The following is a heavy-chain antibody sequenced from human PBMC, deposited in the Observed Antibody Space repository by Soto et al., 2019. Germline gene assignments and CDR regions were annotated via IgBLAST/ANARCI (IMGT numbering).Heavy chain of an antibody. D-gene: IGHD3-22*01. CDR2: IWYDGSNK. Sequence: LRLSCAASGFTFSSYGMHWVRQAPGKGLEWVAVIWYDGSNKYYADSVKGRFTISRDNSKNTLYLQMNSLRAEDTAVYYCARDLYYYDSSGYFDYWGQGTLVTVSS. V-gene: IGHV3-33*01. J-gene: IGHJ4*02. CDR3: ARDLYYYDSSGYFDY. CDR1: GFTFSSYG.